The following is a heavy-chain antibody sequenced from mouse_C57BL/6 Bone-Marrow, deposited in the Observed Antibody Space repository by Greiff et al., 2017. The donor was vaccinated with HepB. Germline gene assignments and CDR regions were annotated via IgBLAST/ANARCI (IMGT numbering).Heavy chain of an antibody. J-gene: IGHJ4*01. Sequence: EVMLVESGGDLVKPGGSLKLSCAASGFTFSSYGMSWVRQTPDKRLEWVATISSGGSYTYYPDSVKGRFTISRDNAKNTLYLQMSSLKSEDTAMYYCAREDYYGSVDYWGQGTSVTVSS. V-gene: IGHV5-6*01. D-gene: IGHD1-1*01. CDR2: ISSGGSYT. CDR1: GFTFSSYG. CDR3: AREDYYGSVDY.